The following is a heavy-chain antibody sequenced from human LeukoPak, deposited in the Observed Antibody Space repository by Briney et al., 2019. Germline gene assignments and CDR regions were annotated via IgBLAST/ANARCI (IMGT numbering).Heavy chain of an antibody. J-gene: IGHJ4*02. V-gene: IGHV3-30-3*01. CDR1: GFTFSSYA. D-gene: IGHD5-18*01. Sequence: PGGSLRLSCAASGFTFSSYAMHWVRQAPGKGLEWVAVISYDGSNKYYADSVKGRFTISRDNSKNTLYLQMNSLRAEDTAVYYCARGTAMDSPGDYWGQGTLVTVSS. CDR3: ARGTAMDSPGDY. CDR2: ISYDGSNK.